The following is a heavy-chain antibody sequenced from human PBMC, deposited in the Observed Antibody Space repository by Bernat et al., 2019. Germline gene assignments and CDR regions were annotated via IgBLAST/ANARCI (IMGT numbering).Heavy chain of an antibody. V-gene: IGHV4-59*05. CDR2: IYYSGST. J-gene: IGHJ4*02. Sequence: QVQLQESGPGLVKPSETLSLTCTVSGGSISSYYWSWIRQPPGKGLEWIGSIYYSGSTYYNPSLKSRVTISVDTSKNQFSLKLSSVTAADTAVYYCATLTLGYCSSTSCYFDYWGQGTLVTVSA. D-gene: IGHD2-2*01. CDR3: ATLTLGYCSSTSCYFDY. CDR1: GGSISSYY.